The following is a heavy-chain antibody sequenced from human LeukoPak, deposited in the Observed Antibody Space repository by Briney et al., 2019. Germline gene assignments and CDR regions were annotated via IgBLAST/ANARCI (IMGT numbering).Heavy chain of an antibody. CDR1: GYTFTSYG. CDR3: ARGTDS. J-gene: IGHJ4*02. Sequence: ASVKVSCKASGYTFTSYGISWVRQAPGQGLEWMGWISACNGNTNYAQKFQGRVTMTRNTSITTAYMELSSLRSEDTAVYYCARGTDSWGQGTLVTVSS. V-gene: IGHV1-18*01. CDR2: ISACNGNT.